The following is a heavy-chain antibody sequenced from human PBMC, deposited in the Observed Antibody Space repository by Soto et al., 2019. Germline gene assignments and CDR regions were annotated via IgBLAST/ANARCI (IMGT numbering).Heavy chain of an antibody. CDR3: ARDQVTTNYYYYGMDV. CDR2: IYYSGST. CDR1: GGSVSSGSYY. D-gene: IGHD4-17*01. V-gene: IGHV4-61*01. Sequence: TLSLTCTVSGGSVSSGSYYWSWIRQPPGKGLEWIGYIYYSGSTNYNPSLKSRVTISVDTSKNQFSLKLSSVTAADTAVYYCARDQVTTNYYYYGMDVWGQGTTVTVSS. J-gene: IGHJ6*02.